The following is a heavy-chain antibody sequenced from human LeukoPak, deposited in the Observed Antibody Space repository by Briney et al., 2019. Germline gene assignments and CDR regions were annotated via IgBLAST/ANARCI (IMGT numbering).Heavy chain of an antibody. J-gene: IGHJ4*02. CDR2: IYTSGST. Sequence: SETLSLTCTVSGGSISSGSYYWSWIRQPAGKGLEWIGRIYTSGSTNYNPSLKRRVTISVDTSKNQFSLKLSSVTAADTAVYYCARETYYDFWSGYYFDYWGQGTLVTVSS. D-gene: IGHD3-3*01. CDR3: ARETYYDFWSGYYFDY. CDR1: GGSISSGSYY. V-gene: IGHV4-61*02.